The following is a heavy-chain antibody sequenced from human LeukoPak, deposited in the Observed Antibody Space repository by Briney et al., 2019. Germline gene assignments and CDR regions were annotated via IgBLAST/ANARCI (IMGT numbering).Heavy chain of an antibody. Sequence: SETLSLTCTVSGGSISSSSYYWGWIRQPPGKGLEWIGEINHSGSTNYNPSLKSRVTISVDTSKNQFSLKLSSVTAADTAVYYCARGGALADDNWFDPWGQGTLVTVSS. CDR1: GGSISSSSYY. J-gene: IGHJ5*02. CDR2: INHSGST. V-gene: IGHV4-39*07. D-gene: IGHD1-26*01. CDR3: ARGGALADDNWFDP.